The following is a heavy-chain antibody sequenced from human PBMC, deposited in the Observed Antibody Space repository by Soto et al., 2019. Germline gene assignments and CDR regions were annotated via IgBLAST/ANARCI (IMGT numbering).Heavy chain of an antibody. V-gene: IGHV3-33*01. Sequence: GGSLRLSCAASGFTFSSYGMHWVRQAPGKGLEWVAVIWYDGSNKYYADSVKGRFTISRDNSKNTLYLQMNSLRAEDTAVYYCARAGGSGWYYSFDYWGQGTLVTVSS. J-gene: IGHJ4*02. D-gene: IGHD6-19*01. CDR2: IWYDGSNK. CDR3: ARAGGSGWYYSFDY. CDR1: GFTFSSYG.